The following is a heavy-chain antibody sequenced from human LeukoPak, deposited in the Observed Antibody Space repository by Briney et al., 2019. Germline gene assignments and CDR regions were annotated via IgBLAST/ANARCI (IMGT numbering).Heavy chain of an antibody. D-gene: IGHD1-26*01. Sequence: PGGPLRLSCAASGLTFSSYAMSWVRQAPGKGLEWVSTISGSGGTTYYADSVEGQFTISRDNSKNTVSLQMNSLRAEDTAIYYCAKSVSPGGYVGSLYFFDDWGQGTLVTVSS. J-gene: IGHJ4*02. CDR3: AKSVSPGGYVGSLYFFDD. CDR1: GLTFSSYA. CDR2: ISGSGGTT. V-gene: IGHV3-23*01.